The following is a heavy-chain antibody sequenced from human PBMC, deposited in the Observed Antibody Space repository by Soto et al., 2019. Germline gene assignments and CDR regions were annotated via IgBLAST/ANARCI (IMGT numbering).Heavy chain of an antibody. D-gene: IGHD5-12*01. V-gene: IGHV4-30-4*01. CDR3: ARVKDKWLRFYFDY. CDR2: IYYSGST. Sequence: NPSETLSLTCTVSGGSISSGDYYWSWIRQPPGKGLEWIGYIYYSGSTYYNPSLKSRVTISVDTSKNQFSLKLSSVTAADTAVYYCARVKDKWLRFYFDYWGQGTLVTVSS. CDR1: GGSISSGDYY. J-gene: IGHJ4*02.